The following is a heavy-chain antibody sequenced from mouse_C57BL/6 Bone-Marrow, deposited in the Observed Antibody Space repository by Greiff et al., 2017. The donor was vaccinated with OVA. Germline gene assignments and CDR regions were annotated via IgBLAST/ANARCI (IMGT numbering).Heavy chain of an antibody. J-gene: IGHJ3*01. D-gene: IGHD2-3*01. CDR1: GYAFSSSW. CDR2: IYPGDGDT. CDR3: ARFDGCPFAY. Sequence: QVQLQQSGPELVKPGASVKISCKASGYAFSSSWMNWVKQRPGKGLEWIGRIYPGDGDTNYNGKFKGKATLTTDKSSSTAYMQLSSLTSEDSAVYFCARFDGCPFAYWGQGTLITVTA. V-gene: IGHV1-82*01.